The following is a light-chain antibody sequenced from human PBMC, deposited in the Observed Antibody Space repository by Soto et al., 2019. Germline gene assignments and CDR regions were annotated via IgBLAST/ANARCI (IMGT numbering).Light chain of an antibody. CDR1: QTVLYSSNNKNY. V-gene: IGKV4-1*01. CDR3: QQYYTTPNT. Sequence: DIVMTQSPDSLAVSLGERATINCKSSQTVLYSSNNKNYLAWYQQKSGQPPKLLIYWASSRESGVPDRFSGSGSGTDFTLTISSLQAEDVAVYYCQQYYTTPNTFGQGTGLEI. CDR2: WAS. J-gene: IGKJ5*01.